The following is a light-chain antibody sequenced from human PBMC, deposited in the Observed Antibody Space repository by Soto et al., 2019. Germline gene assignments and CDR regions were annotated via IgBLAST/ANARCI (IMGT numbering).Light chain of an antibody. CDR3: SSYTISDRLVVFGDSLVV. Sequence: QSALTQPPSVSGSPGQSVTISCAGTSRDIGTYNHVSWYQQPPGSAPKLLIYDVSNRPSGVPNRFSGSKSGNTASLTISGLQAEDEADYYCSSYTISDRLVVFGDSLVVFGGGTKLTVL. CDR1: SRDIGTYNH. V-gene: IGLV2-18*02. J-gene: IGLJ2*01. CDR2: DVS.